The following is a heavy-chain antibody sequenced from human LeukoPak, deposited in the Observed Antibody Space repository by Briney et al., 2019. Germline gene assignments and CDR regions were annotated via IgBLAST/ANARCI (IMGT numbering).Heavy chain of an antibody. J-gene: IGHJ4*02. Sequence: SETLSLTCAVYGGSFSGYYWSWIRQPPGKGLEWIGEINHSGGTNYNPSLKSRVTISVDTSKNQFSLMLSSVTAADTALYHCARGIVLMVYAFDYWGQGTLVTVSS. V-gene: IGHV4-34*01. CDR3: ARGIVLMVYAFDY. D-gene: IGHD2-8*01. CDR2: INHSGGT. CDR1: GGSFSGYY.